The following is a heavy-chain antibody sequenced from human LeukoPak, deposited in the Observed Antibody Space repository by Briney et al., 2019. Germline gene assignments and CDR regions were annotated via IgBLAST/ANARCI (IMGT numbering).Heavy chain of an antibody. J-gene: IGHJ4*02. CDR3: ARDPLAVAGPGHFDY. D-gene: IGHD6-19*01. Sequence: EASVKVSCKASGYTFTSYGISWVRQAPGQGLEWMGWISAYNGNTNYAQKLQGRVTMTTDTSTSTAYMELRSLRSDDTAVYYCARDPLAVAGPGHFDYWGQGTLVTVSS. CDR1: GYTFTSYG. V-gene: IGHV1-18*01. CDR2: ISAYNGNT.